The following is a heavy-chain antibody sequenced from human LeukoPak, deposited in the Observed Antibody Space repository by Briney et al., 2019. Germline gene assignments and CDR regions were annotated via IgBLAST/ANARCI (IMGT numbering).Heavy chain of an antibody. J-gene: IGHJ6*02. CDR2: INPSGGST. CDR1: GYTFTSYY. V-gene: IGHV1-46*01. CDR3: ARDSSSSPYYYGMDV. Sequence: ASVKVSCKATGYTFTSYYMHWVRQAPGQGLEWMGIINPSGGSTSYAQKFQGGVTMTRDTSTSTVYMELSSLRSEDTAVYYCARDSSSSPYYYGMDVWGQGTTVTVSS. D-gene: IGHD6-6*01.